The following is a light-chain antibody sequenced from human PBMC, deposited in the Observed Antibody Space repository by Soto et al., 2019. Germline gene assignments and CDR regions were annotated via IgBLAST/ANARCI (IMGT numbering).Light chain of an antibody. CDR2: KAS. CDR1: QTISSW. J-gene: IGKJ1*01. CDR3: QHYNSYSEA. Sequence: DIQMTQSPSTLSGSGGDRVTITCRASQTISSWLAWYQQKPGKAPKLLIYKASTLKSGVPSRFSGSGSGTEFTLTISRLQPDDFATYYCQHYNSYSEAFGQGTKVELK. V-gene: IGKV1-5*03.